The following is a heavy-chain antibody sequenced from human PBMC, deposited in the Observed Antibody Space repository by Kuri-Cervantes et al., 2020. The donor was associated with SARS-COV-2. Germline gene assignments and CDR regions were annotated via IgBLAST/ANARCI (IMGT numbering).Heavy chain of an antibody. CDR3: AKSSTITIFGVVIIPEYFQH. Sequence: GEALKISCAASGITLSSYAMSWVRQAPGKGLEWVSAISGSGGSTYYADSVKGRFTIARDNSKNTLYLQMNSLRAEDTAVYYCAKSSTITIFGVVIIPEYFQHWGQGTLVTVSS. J-gene: IGHJ1*01. CDR2: ISGSGGST. D-gene: IGHD3-3*01. CDR1: GITLSSYA. V-gene: IGHV3-23*01.